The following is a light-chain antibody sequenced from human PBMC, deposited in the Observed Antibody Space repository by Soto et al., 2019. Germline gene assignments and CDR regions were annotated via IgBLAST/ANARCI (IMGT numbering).Light chain of an antibody. Sequence: QSALTQPRSVSRSPGQSVTISCTGTSSDVGGYNYVSWYQQYPGKAPKLMIYDVSKRPSGVPDRFSGSKSGNTASLTISGLQAEDEADYYCCSYAGSYFYVFGTGTKLTVL. V-gene: IGLV2-11*01. CDR3: CSYAGSYFYV. J-gene: IGLJ1*01. CDR1: SSDVGGYNY. CDR2: DVS.